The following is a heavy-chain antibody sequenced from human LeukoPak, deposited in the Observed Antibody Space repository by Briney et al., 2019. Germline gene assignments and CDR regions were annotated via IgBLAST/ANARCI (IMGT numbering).Heavy chain of an antibody. CDR3: ARDWGYCSGGSCPPSYYFDY. D-gene: IGHD2-15*01. V-gene: IGHV1-46*01. CDR1: GYTFTSYY. CDR2: INLSGGST. Sequence: GASVKVSCKASGYTFTSYYMHWVRQAPGQGLEWMGIINLSGGSTSYAQKFQGRVTMTRDTSTSTVYMELSSLRSEDTAVYYCARDWGYCSGGSCPPSYYFDYWGQGTLVTVSS. J-gene: IGHJ4*02.